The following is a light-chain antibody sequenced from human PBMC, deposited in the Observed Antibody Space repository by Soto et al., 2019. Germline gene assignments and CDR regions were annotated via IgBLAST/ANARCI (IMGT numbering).Light chain of an antibody. CDR1: SSDVGSYNL. V-gene: IGLV2-23*01. Sequence: LAQPASVSGSPGQSITISCTGTSSDVGSYNLVSWYQQHPIKAPKLMIYEGSKRPSGVSNRFSGSKSGNTASLTISGLQAEDEADYYCCSYAGSSTYVFGTGTKVTVL. CDR2: EGS. CDR3: CSYAGSSTYV. J-gene: IGLJ1*01.